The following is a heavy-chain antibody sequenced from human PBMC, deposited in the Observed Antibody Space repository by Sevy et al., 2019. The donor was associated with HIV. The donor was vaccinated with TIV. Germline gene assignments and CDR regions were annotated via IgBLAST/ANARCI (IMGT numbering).Heavy chain of an antibody. J-gene: IGHJ4*02. CDR1: GFDFANAW. CDR2: IKSITDGGAA. Sequence: LGGSLRLSCTASGFDFANAWMNWVRQAPGKGLEWVGHIKSITDGGAADYAAPVKGGFTISRHDSKNTLYLHMNSLKAEDTAVYYCSTDDLISYWGRGTLVTVSS. V-gene: IGHV3-15*07. CDR3: STDDLISY.